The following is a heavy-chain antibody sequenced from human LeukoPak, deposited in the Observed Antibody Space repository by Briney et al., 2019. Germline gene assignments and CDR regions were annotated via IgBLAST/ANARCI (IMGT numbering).Heavy chain of an antibody. CDR2: IYYSGST. J-gene: IGHJ4*02. CDR3: AREYSGRKKTYHFDY. V-gene: IGHV4-59*01. Sequence: SETLSLTCTVSGGSISSYYWSWIRRPPGKGLEWIGYIYYSGSTNYNPSLKSRVTISVDTSKNQFSLKLSSVTAADTAVYYCAREYSGRKKTYHFDYWGQGTLVTVSS. CDR1: GGSISSYY. D-gene: IGHD1-26*01.